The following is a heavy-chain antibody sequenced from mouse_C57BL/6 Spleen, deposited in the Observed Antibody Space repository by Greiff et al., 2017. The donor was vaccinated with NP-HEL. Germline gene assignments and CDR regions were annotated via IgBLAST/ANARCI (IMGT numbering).Heavy chain of an antibody. J-gene: IGHJ1*03. CDR2: IYPGDGDT. V-gene: IGHV1-80*01. D-gene: IGHD1-1*01. CDR3: AREPLYYGSTYWYFDV. Sequence: VQLVESGAELVKPGASVKISCKASGYAFSSYWMNWVKQRPGKGLEWIGQIYPGDGDTNYNGKFKGKATLTADKSSSTAYMQLSSLTSEDSAVYFCAREPLYYGSTYWYFDVWGTGTTVTVSS. CDR1: GYAFSSYW.